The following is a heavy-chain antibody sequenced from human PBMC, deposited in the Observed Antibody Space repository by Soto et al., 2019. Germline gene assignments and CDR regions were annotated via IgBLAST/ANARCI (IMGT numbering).Heavy chain of an antibody. D-gene: IGHD4-17*01. V-gene: IGHV3-7*01. Sequence: GGSLRLSCAASGFTFSSYWMHWVRHTPGKGLVWVSSIKKDGSETTYVDSVKGRFTISRDNAKNSLYLQMNSLRAEDTAVYYCARGPLSAYPPAAKGTVTSYYFDYWGQGTLVTVSS. CDR2: IKKDGSET. CDR1: GFTFSSYW. CDR3: ARGPLSAYPPAAKGTVTSYYFDY. J-gene: IGHJ4*02.